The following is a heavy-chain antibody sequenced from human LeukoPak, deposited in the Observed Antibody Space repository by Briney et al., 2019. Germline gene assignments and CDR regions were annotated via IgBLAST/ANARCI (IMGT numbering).Heavy chain of an antibody. J-gene: IGHJ4*02. V-gene: IGHV3-48*03. CDR3: ARGKYYYDSSGYYYGDLLNYFDY. CDR2: ISSSTTTI. Sequence: WVSLRLSCAASGFTFSSYEMNWVRQAPGKGLEWVSYISSSTTTIYYADSVKGRFTISRDNAKNSLYLQMNSLRAEDTAVYYCARGKYYYDSSGYYYGDLLNYFDYWGQGTLVTVSS. CDR1: GFTFSSYE. D-gene: IGHD3-22*01.